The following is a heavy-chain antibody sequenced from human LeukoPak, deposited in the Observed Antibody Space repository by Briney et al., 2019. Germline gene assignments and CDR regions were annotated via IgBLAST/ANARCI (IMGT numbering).Heavy chain of an antibody. D-gene: IGHD5-24*01. J-gene: IGHJ3*02. CDR1: GGSIISDIW. V-gene: IGHV4-4*02. Sequence: SGTLSLTCAVSGGSIISDIWWSWVRQPPGKGLEWVGEIYHSGSTNYNPSLRSRVTISVDTSKNQFSLKLRSVTAADTAVYYCARHVTISGPYDASDIWGQGTMVTVSP. CDR2: IYHSGST. CDR3: ARHVTISGPYDASDI.